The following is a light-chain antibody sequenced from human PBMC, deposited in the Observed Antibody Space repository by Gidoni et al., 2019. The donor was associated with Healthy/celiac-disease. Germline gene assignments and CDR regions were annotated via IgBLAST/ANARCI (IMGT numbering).Light chain of an antibody. CDR3: QSYDSSLSGSV. CDR2: GNS. J-gene: IGLJ3*02. CDR1: SSNSGAGYD. V-gene: IGLV1-40*01. Sequence: QSVLTHPPSVSVAPAQSVTISCTGSSSNSGAGYDVHWYQQLPGTAPKLLIYGNSNRPSGVPDRFSGSKSGTSASLAITGLQAEDEADYYCQSYDSSLSGSVFGGGTKLTVL.